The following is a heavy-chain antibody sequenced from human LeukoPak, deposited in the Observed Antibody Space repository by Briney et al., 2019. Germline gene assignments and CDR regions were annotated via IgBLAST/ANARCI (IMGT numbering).Heavy chain of an antibody. Sequence: PSETLSLTCTVSGASISSYYWSWIRQPAGKGLEWIGRTYTSGSTNYNPSLKSRVTMSLDTSRNQFSLKLTSVTAADTAMYYCARDRDNVGVFDPWGQGTLVTVSS. CDR1: GASISSYY. V-gene: IGHV4-4*07. CDR2: TYTSGST. D-gene: IGHD1-26*01. J-gene: IGHJ5*02. CDR3: ARDRDNVGVFDP.